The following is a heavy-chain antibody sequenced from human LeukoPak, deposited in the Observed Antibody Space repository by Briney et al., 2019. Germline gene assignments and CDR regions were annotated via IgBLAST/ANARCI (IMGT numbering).Heavy chain of an antibody. D-gene: IGHD5-12*01. CDR1: GYTLTELS. CDR3: ASESGYSGYDSGVVDY. CDR2: FDPEDGET. J-gene: IGHJ4*02. V-gene: IGHV1-24*01. Sequence: ASVKVSCKVSGYTLTELSMHWVRQAPGKGLEWMGGFDPEDGETIYAQKFQGRVTITTDESTSTAYMELSSLRSEDTAVYYCASESGYSGYDSGVVDYWGQGTLVTVSS.